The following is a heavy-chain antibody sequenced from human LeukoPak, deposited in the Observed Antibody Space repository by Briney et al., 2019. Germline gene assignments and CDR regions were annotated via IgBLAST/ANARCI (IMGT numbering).Heavy chain of an antibody. CDR3: AETNDSSGYYFEY. J-gene: IGHJ4*02. Sequence: SETLSLTCTVSGGSISSSYWSWIRQPPGKGLEWIGYIYYSGNTNSNPSLKGRVTISVDTSKKQFSLKLSSVTAADTAVYYCAETNDSSGYYFEYWGQGTLVTVSS. D-gene: IGHD3-22*01. CDR2: IYYSGNT. V-gene: IGHV4-59*01. CDR1: GGSISSSY.